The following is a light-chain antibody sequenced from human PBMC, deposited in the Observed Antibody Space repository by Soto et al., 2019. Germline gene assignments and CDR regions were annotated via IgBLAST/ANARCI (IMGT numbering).Light chain of an antibody. J-gene: IGLJ1*01. Sequence: QSVLTQPPSVSEAPRQRVTISCSGSSSNIGNNAVNWYQQLPGKAPKLLIYYDDQLPSGVSDRFSGSKSGTSASLAISGLQSEDEADYSCAAWDDSLNSYVFGTGTKLTVL. CDR1: SSNIGNNA. CDR2: YDD. V-gene: IGLV1-36*01. CDR3: AAWDDSLNSYV.